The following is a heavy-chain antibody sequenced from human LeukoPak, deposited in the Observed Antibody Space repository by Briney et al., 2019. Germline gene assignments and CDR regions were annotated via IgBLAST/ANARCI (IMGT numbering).Heavy chain of an antibody. D-gene: IGHD2-2*01. CDR1: GFTVSTNY. CDR2: LYSTGTT. J-gene: IGHJ4*02. Sequence: GGSLRLSCAVSGFTVSTNYMRWVRQAPGKGLEWVSILYSTGTTYYADSVKGRFTISRDNSKNTLYLQMNSLRAEDTAVYYCARRGDCSSTSCLFFDYWGQGTLVTVSS. V-gene: IGHV3-66*02. CDR3: ARRGDCSSTSCLFFDY.